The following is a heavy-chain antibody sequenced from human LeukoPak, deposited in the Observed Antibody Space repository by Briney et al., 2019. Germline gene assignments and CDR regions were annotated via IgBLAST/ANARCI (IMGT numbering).Heavy chain of an antibody. V-gene: IGHV3-21*01. J-gene: IGHJ5*01. D-gene: IGHD2-8*02. CDR2: ISSTSAYI. Sequence: GRSLRLSCAGSGFALKSYSLTWVRQAPGKGLEWVSSISSTSAYIHYADSVKGRFTISRDNVDNVVYLEMNSLGAEDTATYYCARVAVSGPTGWFDSWGQGTLVIVSS. CDR1: GFALKSYS. CDR3: ARVAVSGPTGWFDS.